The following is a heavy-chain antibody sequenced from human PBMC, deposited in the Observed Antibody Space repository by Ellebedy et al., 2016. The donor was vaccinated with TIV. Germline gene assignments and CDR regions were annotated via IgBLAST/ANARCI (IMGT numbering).Heavy chain of an antibody. Sequence: MPSETLSLTCTVSGGSISSYYWSWIRQPPGKGLEWIGYIYYSGSTNYNPSLKSRVTISVDTSKNQFSLKLSSVTAADTAVYYWARDRGQYSSGWFYYYYGMDVWGQGTTVTVSS. J-gene: IGHJ6*02. CDR1: GGSISSYY. V-gene: IGHV4-59*01. CDR2: IYYSGST. D-gene: IGHD6-19*01. CDR3: ARDRGQYSSGWFYYYYGMDV.